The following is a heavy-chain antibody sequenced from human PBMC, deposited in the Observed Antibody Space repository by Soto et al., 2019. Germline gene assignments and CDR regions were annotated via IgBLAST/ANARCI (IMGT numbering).Heavy chain of an antibody. CDR2: ITSSSSII. V-gene: IGHV3-48*01. CDR3: ARDGDDNGACPLDY. D-gene: IGHD4-17*01. Sequence: EVQLVESGGGLVQPGGSLRLSCAASGFTFSSYTMNWVRQAPGKGLEWVSYITSSSSIIYYADSVKGRFTISRDNARSSLYLQMNSLRAEDTAVYYCARDGDDNGACPLDYWGQGPLVTVSS. J-gene: IGHJ4*02. CDR1: GFTFSSYT.